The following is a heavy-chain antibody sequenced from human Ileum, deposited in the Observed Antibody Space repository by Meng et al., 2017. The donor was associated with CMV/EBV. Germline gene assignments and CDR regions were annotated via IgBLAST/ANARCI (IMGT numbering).Heavy chain of an antibody. V-gene: IGHV4-61*02. CDR2: IHISGAT. Sequence: QVPLQESGPGLVEPSETLSLTCTVSGGSIGSGDYYWSWIRQPAGKGLEWIGRIHISGATNYNPSLKSRVTMSVDTSKNQFSLKVRSVTAADTAVYYCAREMSRTGFFDYWGQGNLVTVSS. D-gene: IGHD1-1*01. CDR3: AREMSRTGFFDY. CDR1: GGSIGSGDYY. J-gene: IGHJ4*02.